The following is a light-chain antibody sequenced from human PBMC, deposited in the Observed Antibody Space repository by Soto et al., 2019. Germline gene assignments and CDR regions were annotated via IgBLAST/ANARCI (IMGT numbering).Light chain of an antibody. Sequence: EIVMTQSPATLSVSPGERATLSCRARQSVSSNLAWFQQKPGQAPSLLIYDASTRATGIPARFSGSGSGTEFTLTISSLQSEDFATYYCQQYNNWPIYTFGQGTQLEI. CDR2: DAS. CDR1: QSVSSN. V-gene: IGKV3-15*01. CDR3: QQYNNWPIYT. J-gene: IGKJ2*01.